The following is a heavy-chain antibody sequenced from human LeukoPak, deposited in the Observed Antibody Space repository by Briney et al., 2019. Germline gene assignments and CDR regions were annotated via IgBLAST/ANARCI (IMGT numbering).Heavy chain of an antibody. J-gene: IGHJ4*02. CDR1: GGSISSSNW. V-gene: IGHV4-4*02. Sequence: SETLSLTCAVSGGSISSSNWWCWVRQPPGKGLEWIGEIYHSGSTNYNPSLKSRVTISVDKSKNQFSLKLSSVTAADTAVYYCASSRPDSYSSGWYADYWGQGTLVTVSS. CDR2: IYHSGST. CDR3: ASSRPDSYSSGWYADY. D-gene: IGHD6-19*01.